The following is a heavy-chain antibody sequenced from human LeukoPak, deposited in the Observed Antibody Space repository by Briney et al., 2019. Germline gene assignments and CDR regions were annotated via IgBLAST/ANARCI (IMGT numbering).Heavy chain of an antibody. D-gene: IGHD5-12*01. Sequence: ASVKVSCKVSGYTLTELSMHWVRQAPGKGLEWMGGFDPEDGETIYAQKFQRRVTMTEDTSTDTAYMELSSLRSEDTAVYYCATGGSYSGYEGDYWGQGTLVTVSS. CDR2: FDPEDGET. J-gene: IGHJ4*02. CDR3: ATGGSYSGYEGDY. V-gene: IGHV1-24*01. CDR1: GYTLTELS.